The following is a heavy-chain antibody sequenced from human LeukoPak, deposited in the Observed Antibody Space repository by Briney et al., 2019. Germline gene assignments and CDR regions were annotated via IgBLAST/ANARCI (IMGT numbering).Heavy chain of an antibody. CDR1: GFTFSSYS. Sequence: GGSLRLSCAASGFTFSSYSMNWVRQAPGKGLEWVSPISSGSSYIYYADSVKGRFTISRDNAKNSLYLQMNSLRAEDTAVYYCAKYCSSTSRLDVWGKGTTVTVSS. CDR3: AKYCSSTSRLDV. D-gene: IGHD2-2*01. J-gene: IGHJ6*04. CDR2: ISSGSSYI. V-gene: IGHV3-21*01.